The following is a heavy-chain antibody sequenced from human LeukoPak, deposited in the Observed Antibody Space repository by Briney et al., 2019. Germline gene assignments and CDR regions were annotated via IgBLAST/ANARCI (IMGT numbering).Heavy chain of an antibody. Sequence: ASVKVSCKVSGYTLTELSMHWVRQAPGQGLEWMGWINPNSGGTNYAQKFQGRVTMTRDTSISTAYMELSRLRSDDTAVYYCARDEDSYWGGYWGQGTLVTVSS. J-gene: IGHJ4*02. D-gene: IGHD1-26*01. V-gene: IGHV1-2*02. CDR2: INPNSGGT. CDR1: GYTLTELS. CDR3: ARDEDSYWGGY.